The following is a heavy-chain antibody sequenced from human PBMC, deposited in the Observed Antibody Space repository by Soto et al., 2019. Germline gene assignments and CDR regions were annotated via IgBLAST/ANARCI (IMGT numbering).Heavy chain of an antibody. J-gene: IGHJ3*02. V-gene: IGHV1-8*01. CDR3: AGTSRDIVVVTAADDAFDI. CDR2: MNPDSGNT. Sequence: ASVKVSCKASGYTFTSYDINCVRQATGQGLEWMGWMNPDSGNTGYAQKFQGRVTMTRNTSISTAYMELSSLRSEDTAVYYCAGTSRDIVVVTAADDAFDIWVQGTMVTVSS. D-gene: IGHD2-2*01. CDR1: GYTFTSYD.